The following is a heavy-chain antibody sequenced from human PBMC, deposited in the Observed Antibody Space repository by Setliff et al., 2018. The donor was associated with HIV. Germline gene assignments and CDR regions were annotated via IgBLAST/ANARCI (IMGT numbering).Heavy chain of an antibody. CDR2: INPKSGGT. D-gene: IGHD3-10*01. J-gene: IGHJ4*02. CDR1: GYTFTDYY. Sequence: ASVKVSCKASGYTFTDYYIHWVRQAPGQGLEWMGRINPKSGGTNYVQKFQGRVTMTRDTSINTAYLELGSLRAEDSAVYYCARSQPMAQGVTPFDYWGQGVLVTVSS. V-gene: IGHV1-2*02. CDR3: ARSQPMAQGVTPFDY.